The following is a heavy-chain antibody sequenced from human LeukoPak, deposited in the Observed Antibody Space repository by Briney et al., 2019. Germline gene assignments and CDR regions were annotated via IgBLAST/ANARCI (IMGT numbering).Heavy chain of an antibody. CDR3: ARAPQWARFDY. Sequence: QPGGSLRLSCAASGFTVSSNYMSWVRQAPGKGLEWVSVIYSGGSTYYADSVKGRFTISRDNSKNTLYLQMNSLRAEDTAVYYCARAPQWARFDYWGQGTLVTVSS. CDR1: GFTVSSNY. CDR2: IYSGGST. V-gene: IGHV3-53*01. D-gene: IGHD2-8*01. J-gene: IGHJ4*02.